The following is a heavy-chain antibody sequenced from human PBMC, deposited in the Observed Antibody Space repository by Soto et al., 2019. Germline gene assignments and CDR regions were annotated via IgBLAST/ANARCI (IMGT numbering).Heavy chain of an antibody. V-gene: IGHV4-39*01. CDR2: IYYSGST. J-gene: IGHJ4*02. CDR1: GISVSTSDYY. Sequence: SETLSLTCTVSGISVSTSDYYWGWVRQPPGKGLDWIGNIYYSGSTFYNPSLRGRVTLSVDTSKNQFSLRLNSVTVADTAVYFCAGFVVPASRNSDFDYWGQGPLVTVS. CDR3: AGFVVPASRNSDFDY. D-gene: IGHD2-15*01.